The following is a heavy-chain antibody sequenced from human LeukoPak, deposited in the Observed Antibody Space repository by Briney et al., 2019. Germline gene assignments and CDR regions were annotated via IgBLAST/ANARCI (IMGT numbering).Heavy chain of an antibody. CDR2: IHNSGST. D-gene: IGHD1-7*01. CDR3: ARQTGTTLYYYYYMDV. Sequence: SETLSLTCTVSGGSISSGDYYWNWIRQPPGNGLEWIGYIHNSGSTSYNPSLNSRVSISLDTSKRQVSLQLMSVTAADTAVYYCARQTGTTLYYYYYMDVWGKGTTVTVSS. J-gene: IGHJ6*03. V-gene: IGHV4-30-4*08. CDR1: GGSISSGDYY.